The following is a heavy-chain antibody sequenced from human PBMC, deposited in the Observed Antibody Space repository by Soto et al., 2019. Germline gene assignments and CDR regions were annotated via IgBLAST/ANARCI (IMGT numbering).Heavy chain of an antibody. CDR3: ARDTAAGPYYYGMDV. D-gene: IGHD6-13*01. V-gene: IGHV5-10-1*01. J-gene: IGHJ6*02. CDR2: IDPSDSYT. Sequence: GESLKISCKGSGYSFTSYWISWVRQMPGKGLEWMGRIDPSDSYTNYSPSFQGHVTISADKSISTAYLQWSSLKASDTAMYYCARDTAAGPYYYGMDVWGQGTTVTVSS. CDR1: GYSFTSYW.